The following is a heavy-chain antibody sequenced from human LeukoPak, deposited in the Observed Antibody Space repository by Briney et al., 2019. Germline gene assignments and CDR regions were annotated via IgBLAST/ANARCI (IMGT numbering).Heavy chain of an antibody. CDR1: GFTFSSYA. D-gene: IGHD3-10*01. CDR3: ARESGYGSGPLDY. CDR2: ISYDGSNK. J-gene: IGHJ4*02. Sequence: PGRSLRLSCAASGFTFSSYAMHWVRQAPGKGLEWVAVISYDGSNKYYADSVKGRFTTSRDNSKNTLYLQMNSLRAEDTAVYYCARESGYGSGPLDYWGKGTLVTVSS. V-gene: IGHV3-30-3*01.